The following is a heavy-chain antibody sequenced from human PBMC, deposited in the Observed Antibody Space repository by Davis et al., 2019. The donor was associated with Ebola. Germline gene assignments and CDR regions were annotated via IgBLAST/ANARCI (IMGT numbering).Heavy chain of an antibody. CDR1: GFTFSSYS. J-gene: IGHJ5*02. D-gene: IGHD6-13*01. V-gene: IGHV3-48*04. CDR2: ISSSSSTI. CDR3: ARVYKVAAAGTGWFDP. Sequence: GGSLRLSCAASGFTFSSYSMNWVRQAPGKGLEWVSYISSSSSTIYYADSVKGRFTISRDNAKNSLYLQMNSLRAEDTAVYYCARVYKVAAAGTGWFDPWGQGTLVTVSS.